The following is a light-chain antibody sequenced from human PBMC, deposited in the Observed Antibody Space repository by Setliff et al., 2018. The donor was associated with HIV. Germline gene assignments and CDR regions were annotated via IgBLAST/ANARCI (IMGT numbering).Light chain of an antibody. CDR1: SSNIGVNS. Sequence: QSALTQPPSASGTPGQRVTISCSGSSSNIGVNSVTWYQQFPGTAPKLLMYSTNQRPSGVADRFSGSKSGNTASLTISGLQAEDEADYYCCSYAGSYTPVIFGGGTKVTVL. J-gene: IGLJ2*01. CDR2: STN. V-gene: IGLV1-44*01. CDR3: CSYAGSYTPVI.